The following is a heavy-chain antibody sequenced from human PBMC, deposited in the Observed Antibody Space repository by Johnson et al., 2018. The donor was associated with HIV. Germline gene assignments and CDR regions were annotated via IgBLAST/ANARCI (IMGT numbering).Heavy chain of an antibody. CDR2: IRSDESNK. Sequence: QVQLVESGGGVVQSGGSLRLSCVASGFIFSNYGMHWVRQAPGKGLEWVAFIRSDESNKYYADSVKGRFTIYRDNSKNTVYLQMNSLRPEETAVYYCGKERRAPRALDIWGQGTMVTVSS. V-gene: IGHV3-30*02. CDR3: GKERRAPRALDI. J-gene: IGHJ3*02. CDR1: GFIFSNYG.